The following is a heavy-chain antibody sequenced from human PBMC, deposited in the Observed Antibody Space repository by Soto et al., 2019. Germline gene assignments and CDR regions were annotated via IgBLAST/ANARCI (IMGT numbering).Heavy chain of an antibody. J-gene: IGHJ4*02. CDR1: CGSVRSGSYS. CDR2: VYHTGRT. CDR3: ARDFAYFDS. D-gene: IGHD3-3*01. V-gene: IGHV4-61*01. Sequence: XGTLSLTFTVSCGSVRSGSYSWSWIRQPPGKGLEWIGYVYHTGRTSYNPSLKSRVSISMDTSKNQFSLNLDSVTAADTAVYFCARDFAYFDSCGQGTLVTVSS.